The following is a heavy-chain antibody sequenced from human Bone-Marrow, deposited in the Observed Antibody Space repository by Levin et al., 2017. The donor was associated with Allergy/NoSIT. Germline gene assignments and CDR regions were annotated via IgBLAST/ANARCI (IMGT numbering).Heavy chain of an antibody. D-gene: IGHD3-22*01. CDR3: ARIYDSTGYYSGVGAFDI. CDR1: VFTFDAYW. V-gene: IGHV3-7*01. J-gene: IGHJ3*02. Sequence: GGSLRLSCAASVFTFDAYWMTWVRQAPGKGLEWVAKIKYDGSEKKYVDSVKGRFTIARDNAKNLMFLQMNSLRAEDTALYYCARIYDSTGYYSGVGAFDIWGQGTRVTVSS. CDR2: IKYDGSEK.